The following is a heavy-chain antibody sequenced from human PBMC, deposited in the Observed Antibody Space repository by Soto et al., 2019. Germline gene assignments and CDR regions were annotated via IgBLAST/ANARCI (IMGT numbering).Heavy chain of an antibody. CDR3: ARDGGGGTSLGYNWFDP. Sequence: QVQLVQSGAAVKKPGASVKVSCKASGYTFIIYAIHWVRQAPGQRLEWMGWINAGNGHTKYSQELQGRVTITRDTSASTVYMELSSLRSEDTAVYYCARDGGGGTSLGYNWFDPCGQGTLVTVSS. CDR1: GYTFIIYA. J-gene: IGHJ5*02. V-gene: IGHV1-3*01. CDR2: INAGNGHT. D-gene: IGHD1-1*01.